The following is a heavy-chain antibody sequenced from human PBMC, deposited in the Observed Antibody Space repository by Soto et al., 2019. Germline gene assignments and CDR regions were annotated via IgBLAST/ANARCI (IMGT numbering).Heavy chain of an antibody. CDR1: GDFLSSHY. CDR3: VRHVHRTTYDF. D-gene: IGHD1-7*01. CDR2: ISYSGST. J-gene: IGHJ4*02. Sequence: PSETLSLTCTVSGDFLSSHYWSWIRQPPAKGLEWIGYISYSGSTTYDASLKTRVTMSVDASKSQLSLKLNSVTVADTAVYYCVRHVHRTTYDFWGQGTQVTVSS. V-gene: IGHV4-59*08.